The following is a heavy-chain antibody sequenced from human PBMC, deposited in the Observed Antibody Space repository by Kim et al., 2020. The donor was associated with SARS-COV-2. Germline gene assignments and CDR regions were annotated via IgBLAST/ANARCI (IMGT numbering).Heavy chain of an antibody. CDR2: ISYDGSNK. Sequence: GGSLRLSCAASGFTFSSYAMHWVRQAPGKGLEWVSVISYDGSNKYYADSVKGRFTISRDNSKNTLYLQMNSLRAEDTAVYYCARDRTTVFADNWFDPWGQGTRDTLPT. D-gene: IGHD4-17*01. CDR1: GFTFSSYA. V-gene: IGHV3-30*04. J-gene: IGHJ5*02. CDR3: ARDRTTVFADNWFDP.